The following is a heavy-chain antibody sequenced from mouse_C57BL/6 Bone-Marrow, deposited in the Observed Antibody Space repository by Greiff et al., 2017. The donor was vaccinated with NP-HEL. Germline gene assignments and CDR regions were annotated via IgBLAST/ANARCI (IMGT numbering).Heavy chain of an antibody. CDR3: ARQGITTVVATGAMDY. CDR1: GFTFSDYG. D-gene: IGHD1-1*01. V-gene: IGHV5-15*01. Sequence: EVQVVESGGGLVQPGGSLKLSCAASGFTFSDYGMAWVRQAPRKGPEWVAFISNLAYSIYYADTVTGRFTISRENAKNTLYLEMSSLRSEDTARYYCARQGITTVVATGAMDYWGQGTSVTVSS. CDR2: ISNLAYSI. J-gene: IGHJ4*01.